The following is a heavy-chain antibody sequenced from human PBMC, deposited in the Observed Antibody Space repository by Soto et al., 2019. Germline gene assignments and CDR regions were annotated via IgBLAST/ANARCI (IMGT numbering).Heavy chain of an antibody. J-gene: IGHJ5*02. CDR1: GYTFTSYA. CDR2: INAGNGNT. D-gene: IGHD3-3*01. V-gene: IGHV1-3*01. Sequence: ASVKVSCKASGYTFTSYAMHWVRQAPGQRLEWMGWINAGNGNTKYSQKFQGRVTITRDTSASTAYMELSSLRSEDTAVYYCARDPTQVFWRGYYSTWGQGTLVTVSS. CDR3: ARDPTQVFWRGYYST.